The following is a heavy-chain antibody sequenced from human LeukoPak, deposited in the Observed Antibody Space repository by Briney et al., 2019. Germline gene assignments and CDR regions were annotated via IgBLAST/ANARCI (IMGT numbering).Heavy chain of an antibody. CDR2: INPSGGST. CDR1: GYTFTSYY. Sequence: ASVKVSCKASGYTFTSYYMHWVRQAPGQGLEWMGIINPSGGSTSCAQKFQGRVTMTRDTSISAAYMELSRLRSDDTAVYYCATSSPDCSSTSCPAGNDYWGQGTLVTVSS. J-gene: IGHJ4*02. V-gene: IGHV1-46*01. D-gene: IGHD2-2*01. CDR3: ATSSPDCSSTSCPAGNDY.